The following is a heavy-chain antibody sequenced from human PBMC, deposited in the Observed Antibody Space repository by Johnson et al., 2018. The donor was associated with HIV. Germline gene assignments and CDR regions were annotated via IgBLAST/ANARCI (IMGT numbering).Heavy chain of an antibody. V-gene: IGHV3-23*04. CDR1: GFTFSNYA. Sequence: VQLVESGGGLVQPGTSLRLSCVASGFTFSNYAMTWVRQAPGEGLEWVADITASGGTTYYADSVKGRFTIYRDNSKNTLYLQMNSLRAEDTAVYYCAKARGYDPYDAFDIWGQGTMVTVSS. CDR2: ITASGGTT. CDR3: AKARGYDPYDAFDI. D-gene: IGHD5-12*01. J-gene: IGHJ3*02.